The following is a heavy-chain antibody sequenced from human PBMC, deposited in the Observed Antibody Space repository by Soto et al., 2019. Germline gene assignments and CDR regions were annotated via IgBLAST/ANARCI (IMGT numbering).Heavy chain of an antibody. V-gene: IGHV4-30-2*01. J-gene: IGHJ5*02. CDR1: GGSISSGGYS. CDR3: ARERRITMVRGVIDWFDP. D-gene: IGHD3-10*01. Sequence: SETLSLTCAVSGGSISSGGYSWSWIRQPPGKGLEWIGYIYHSGSTYYNPSLKSRVTISVDRSKNQFSLKLSSVTAADTAVYYCARERRITMVRGVIDWFDPWGQGTLVTVSS. CDR2: IYHSGST.